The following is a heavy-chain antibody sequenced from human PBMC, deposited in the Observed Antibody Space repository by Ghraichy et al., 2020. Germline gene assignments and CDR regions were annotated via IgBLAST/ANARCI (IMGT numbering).Heavy chain of an antibody. D-gene: IGHD1-1*01. V-gene: IGHV4-59*08. CDR2: IHYSGST. J-gene: IGHJ4*02. CDR1: GGPISGYY. CDR3: ARHALSTSGGRDYDY. Sequence: LSLTCTVSGGPISGYYWSWIRQTPGKGLEWIGYIHYSGSTNYNPSFWGRVAMSVDTSRNHFSLHLNSVTAADTAVYFCARHALSTSGGRDYDYWGQGTLVTVSS.